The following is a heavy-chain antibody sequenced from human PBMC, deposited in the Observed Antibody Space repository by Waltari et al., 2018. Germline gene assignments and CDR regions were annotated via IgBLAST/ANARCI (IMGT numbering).Heavy chain of an antibody. CDR2: INPNSGGT. J-gene: IGHJ4*02. CDR1: GYTFTGYY. V-gene: IGHV1-2*02. CDR3: ARDMPYYYDSSGPYYFDY. D-gene: IGHD3-22*01. Sequence: QVQLVQSGAEVKKPGASVQVSCKASGYTFTGYYMHWVRQAPGQGLEWMGWINPNSGGTNYAQKFQGRVTMTRDTSISTAYMELSRLRSDDTAVYYCARDMPYYYDSSGPYYFDYWGQGTLVTVSS.